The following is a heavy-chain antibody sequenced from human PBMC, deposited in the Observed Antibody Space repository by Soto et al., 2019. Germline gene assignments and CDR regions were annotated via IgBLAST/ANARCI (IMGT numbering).Heavy chain of an antibody. CDR3: ARGDNDY. J-gene: IGHJ4*02. CDR2: IHPDGGHT. V-gene: IGHV1-46*01. CDR1: GYTFTNYY. Sequence: ASVKVSCKASGYTFTNYYVQWVRQAPGQGLEWMGVIHPDGGHTTYSQKFQDRVTMTRDTFASTIYMELSSLRSEDTAVYYCARGDNDYWGQGTLVTVSS.